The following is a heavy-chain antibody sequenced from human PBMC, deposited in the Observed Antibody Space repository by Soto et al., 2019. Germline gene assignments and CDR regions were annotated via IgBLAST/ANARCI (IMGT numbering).Heavy chain of an antibody. D-gene: IGHD2-15*01. CDR1: GFTFSSYW. CDR2: INRDGSST. J-gene: IGHJ4*02. Sequence: EVQLVESGGGLVQPGGSLRLSCAASGFTFSSYWMHWVRQAPGKGLVWVSRINRDGSSTSYADSVKGRFTISRDNAKNTLYLQMNSLRAEDTAVYYCAKGVGSYCSGGSCYGGDYWGQGTLVTVSS. V-gene: IGHV3-74*01. CDR3: AKGVGSYCSGGSCYGGDY.